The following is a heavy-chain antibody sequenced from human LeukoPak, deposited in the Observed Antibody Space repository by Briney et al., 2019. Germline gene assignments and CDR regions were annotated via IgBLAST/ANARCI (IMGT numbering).Heavy chain of an antibody. D-gene: IGHD3-22*01. CDR2: NHDSGTT. CDR3: AAGSESYDSRGYSYYFDY. Sequence: SETLSLICTVSGDSMSSYFWSWIRQPPGKGLEWIAYNHDSGTTNYNPSLKSRVTISVDTSKNQFSLKLSSVTAADTAVYYCAAGSESYDSRGYSYYFDYWGQGTLVTVSS. J-gene: IGHJ4*02. CDR1: GDSMSSYF. V-gene: IGHV4-59*01.